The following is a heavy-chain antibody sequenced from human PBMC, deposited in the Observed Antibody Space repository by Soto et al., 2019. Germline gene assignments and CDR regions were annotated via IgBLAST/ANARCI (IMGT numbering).Heavy chain of an antibody. CDR3: ARCLVKGGLVKYYYGMDV. D-gene: IGHD1-26*01. V-gene: IGHV4-34*01. Sequence: PSETLSLTCAVYGESFSDSYWSWIRQPPGKGLEWIGEINHRGSTSYNPSLKSRLTISIDTSKNQCSLKLNSVTAADTAVYYCARCLVKGGLVKYYYGMDVWGQGTTVTVSS. CDR1: GESFSDSY. J-gene: IGHJ6*02. CDR2: INHRGST.